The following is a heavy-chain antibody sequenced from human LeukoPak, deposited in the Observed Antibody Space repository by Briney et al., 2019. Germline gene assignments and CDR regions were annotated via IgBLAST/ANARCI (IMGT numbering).Heavy chain of an antibody. CDR3: AKNRGHCVDGVCHNYYYMDV. J-gene: IGHJ6*03. CDR1: GFTFSSFA. D-gene: IGHD2-8*02. V-gene: IGHV3-23*01. Sequence: GGSLRLSCAASGFTFSSFAMTWVRQAPGKGLEWVSTVSGSAGRTDYADSVKGRFTISRDNLKNTLYLQMNGLRAEDTAVYYCAKNRGHCVDGVCHNYYYMDVWGRGTSVTVSS. CDR2: VSGSAGRT.